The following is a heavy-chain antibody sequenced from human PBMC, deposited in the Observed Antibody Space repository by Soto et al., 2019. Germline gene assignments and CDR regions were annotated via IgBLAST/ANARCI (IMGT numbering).Heavy chain of an antibody. J-gene: IGHJ6*02. V-gene: IGHV3-23*01. CDR1: GFTFSHYV. Sequence: EVELLESGGGLVRPGGSLRLSCAASGFTFSHYVLSWVRQSPERGLEWVSSISGSGSSGYVADSVRGRFIMSRDLSTNTVSLQMNSLRDEDTAVYYCAKVRASYLSASYFYYGLDVWGQGTTVTDSS. CDR2: ISGSGSSG. CDR3: AKVRASYLSASYFYYGLDV. D-gene: IGHD3-10*01.